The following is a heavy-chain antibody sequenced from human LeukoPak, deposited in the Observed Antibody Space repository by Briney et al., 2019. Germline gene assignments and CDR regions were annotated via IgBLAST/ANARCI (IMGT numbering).Heavy chain of an antibody. D-gene: IGHD4-23*01. J-gene: IGHJ3*02. CDR2: IRTRINSSTT. CDR1: GFIFSDYI. CDR3: SRDGGEGGNSAFDI. V-gene: IGHV3-72*01. Sequence: GGSLRLSCAASGFIFSDYIMDWVRQAPGKGLEWVGRIRTRINSSTTEYAASVKGRFTISRDDSKNSMYLPMNSLKTEDTAVYHCSRDGGEGGNSAFDIWGQGTMVTVSS.